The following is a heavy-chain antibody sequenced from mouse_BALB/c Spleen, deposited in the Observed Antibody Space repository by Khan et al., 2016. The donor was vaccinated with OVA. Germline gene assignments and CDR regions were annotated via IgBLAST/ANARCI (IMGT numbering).Heavy chain of an antibody. V-gene: IGHV9-3-1*01. CDR2: MNTYTGEP. J-gene: IGHJ2*01. CDR1: GYTFKDYV. Sequence: QIQLVQSGPELKKPGETVKISCKASGYTFKDYVMNWVKQSPGEGLKWMGWMNTYTGEPTYADDFKGRFAFSLETSASNAYLQISSLKNEDTATYFCVRFNGGYWGQGTTLTVSS. CDR3: VRFNGGY.